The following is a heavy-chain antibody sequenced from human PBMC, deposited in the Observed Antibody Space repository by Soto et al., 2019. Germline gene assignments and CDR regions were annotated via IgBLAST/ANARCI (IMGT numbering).Heavy chain of an antibody. CDR3: TTDVVGARDYFDY. V-gene: IGHV3-15*01. CDR2: IKSKTDGGTT. Sequence: GGSLRLSCAASGFTFSNAWMSWVRQAPGKGLEWVGRIKSKTDGGTTDYAAPVKGRFTISRDDSKNTLYLQMNSLKTADTAVYYCTTDVVGARDYFDYWGQGTLVTVSS. J-gene: IGHJ4*02. CDR1: GFTFSNAW. D-gene: IGHD1-26*01.